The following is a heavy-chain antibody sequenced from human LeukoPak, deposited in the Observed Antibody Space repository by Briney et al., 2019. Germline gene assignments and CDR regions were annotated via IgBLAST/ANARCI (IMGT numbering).Heavy chain of an antibody. CDR2: ISYDGSNK. CDR3: TRDVSATARAYDY. J-gene: IGHJ4*02. CDR1: GFTFSSYG. Sequence: GGSLRLSCAASGFTFSSYGMHWVRQAPGRGLEWVAVISYDGSNKYYAESVKGRFTISRDNSKNTLYLQMNSLRAEDTAVYYCTRDVSATARAYDYWGQGTLVTVSS. V-gene: IGHV3-30*03. D-gene: IGHD1-26*01.